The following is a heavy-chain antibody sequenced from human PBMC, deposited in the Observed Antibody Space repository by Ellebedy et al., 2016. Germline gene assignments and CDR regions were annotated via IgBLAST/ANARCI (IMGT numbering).Heavy chain of an antibody. CDR1: GGSFSGYY. CDR2: INHSGST. D-gene: IGHD3-3*01. J-gene: IGHJ6*03. V-gene: IGHV4-34*01. Sequence: SETLSLXXAVYGGSFSGYYWSWIRQPPGKGLEWIGEINHSGSTNYNPSLKSRVTISVDTSKNQFSLKLSSVTAADTAVYYCARVTIFGVVRSLGYMDVWGKGTTVTVSS. CDR3: ARVTIFGVVRSLGYMDV.